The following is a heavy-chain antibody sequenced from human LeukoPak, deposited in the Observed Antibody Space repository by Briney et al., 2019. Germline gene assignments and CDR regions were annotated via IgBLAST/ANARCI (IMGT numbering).Heavy chain of an antibody. J-gene: IGHJ3*02. D-gene: IGHD5-18*01. CDR1: AFTFRTYV. CDR3: AIVAGRQGYGGHLGAFGI. V-gene: IGHV3-30*03. CDR2: ISYDGSNK. Sequence: PGRSLRLSCAASAFTFRTYVMHRVRQAPGKRLQWVAVISYDGSNKYYEDSAKGRFTISRDNSKNTLYLQMSSLRAEDTAVYYCAIVAGRQGYGGHLGAFGIWGQGTMVTVSS.